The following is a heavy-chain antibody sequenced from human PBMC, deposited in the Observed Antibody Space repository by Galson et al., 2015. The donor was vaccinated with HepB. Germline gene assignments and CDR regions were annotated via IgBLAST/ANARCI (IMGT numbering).Heavy chain of an antibody. V-gene: IGHV3-48*03. D-gene: IGHD6-13*01. J-gene: IGHJ4*02. CDR3: ARGIAAAATLDY. CDR2: ISSSGSTI. Sequence: SLRLSCAASGFTFSSYEMNWVRQAPGKGLEWVSYISSSGSTIYYADSVKGRFTISRDNAKNSLYLQMNSLRAEDTAVYYCARGIAAAATLDYWGQGTLVTVSS. CDR1: GFTFSSYE.